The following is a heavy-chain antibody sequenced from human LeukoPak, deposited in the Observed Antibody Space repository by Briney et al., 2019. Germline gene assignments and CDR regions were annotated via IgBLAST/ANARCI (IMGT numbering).Heavy chain of an antibody. D-gene: IGHD3-10*01. CDR1: GFPFSNYA. CDR3: AKEAWFGELALDR. Sequence: GGSLRLSCAASGFPFSNYAMSWVRQAPGKGLEWVSVLNARATSPHYADSVKGRFTISRDNSKNTLYLQMDRLRAEDTAVYYCAKEAWFGELALDRWGQGTLVTVS. V-gene: IGHV3-23*01. J-gene: IGHJ5*02. CDR2: LNARATSP.